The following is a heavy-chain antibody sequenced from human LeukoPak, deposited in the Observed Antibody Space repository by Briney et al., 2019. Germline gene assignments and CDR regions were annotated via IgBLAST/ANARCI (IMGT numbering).Heavy chain of an antibody. J-gene: IGHJ4*02. V-gene: IGHV3-11*01. CDR1: GFSFKDYY. CDR3: ARGPRILTLGSYYFDY. CDR2: INVNGGAT. Sequence: GGSLRLSCAASGFSFKDYYFSWSRQAPGKRLEWGSFINVNGGATHYAESVKGRFTISRANAMKSLYLEMNRLTGEDTGVYYCARGPRILTLGSYYFDYWGQGSLVTVSS. D-gene: IGHD3-10*01.